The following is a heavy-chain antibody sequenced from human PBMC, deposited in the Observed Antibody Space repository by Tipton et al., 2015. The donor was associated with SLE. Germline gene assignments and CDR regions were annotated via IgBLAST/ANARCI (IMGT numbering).Heavy chain of an antibody. CDR3: ASTSGARIYYFVY. CDR1: GGSISSHY. Sequence: TLSLTCTVSGGSISSHYWSWIRHPPGKGLEWIGYISYSGSTNYNPSLKSRVTISVDTSKNQFSLKPSSVTAADTAVHYCASTSGARIYYFVYWGQGTLVTVSS. V-gene: IGHV4-59*11. CDR2: ISYSGST. J-gene: IGHJ4*02. D-gene: IGHD1-26*01.